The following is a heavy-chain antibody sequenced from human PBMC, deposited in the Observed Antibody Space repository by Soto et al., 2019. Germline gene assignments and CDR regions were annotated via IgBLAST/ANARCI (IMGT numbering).Heavy chain of an antibody. CDR1: GGSISSYY. D-gene: IGHD3-10*01. J-gene: IGHJ4*02. CDR3: ARHNYGSGSTYFDY. V-gene: IGHV4-59*08. Sequence: QVQLQESGPGLVKPSETLSLTCTVSGGSISSYYWSWIRQPPGKGLEWIGYIYYSGSTNYNPSLMRRLTISVDTSKNQFSRKLNSMTAADTAVYYCARHNYGSGSTYFDYWGQGTLVTVSS. CDR2: IYYSGST.